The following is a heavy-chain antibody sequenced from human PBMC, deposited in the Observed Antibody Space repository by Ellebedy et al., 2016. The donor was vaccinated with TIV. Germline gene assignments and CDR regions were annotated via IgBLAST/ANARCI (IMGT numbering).Heavy chain of an antibody. Sequence: GSLRLXXAVYGGSFSGYYWSWIRQHPGKGLEWIGYIYYSGSTNYNPSLKSRVTISVDTSKNQFSLKLSSVTAADTAVYYCARGARVAAAANYFDYWGQGTLVTVSS. CDR1: GGSFSGYY. V-gene: IGHV4-59*01. CDR3: ARGARVAAAANYFDY. D-gene: IGHD6-13*01. J-gene: IGHJ4*02. CDR2: IYYSGST.